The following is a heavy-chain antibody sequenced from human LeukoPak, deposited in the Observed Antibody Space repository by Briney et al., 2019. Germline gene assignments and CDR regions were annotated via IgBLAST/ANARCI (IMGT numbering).Heavy chain of an antibody. CDR1: GGSISSGSYY. Sequence: SETLSLTCTVSGGSISSGSYYWSWIRQPAGKGLEWIGRIYTSGSTNYNPSLKSRVTISVDTSKNQFSLKLSSVTAADTAVYYCAREYGSGSTIDYWGQGTLVTVSS. V-gene: IGHV4-61*02. CDR2: IYTSGST. D-gene: IGHD3-10*01. CDR3: AREYGSGSTIDY. J-gene: IGHJ4*02.